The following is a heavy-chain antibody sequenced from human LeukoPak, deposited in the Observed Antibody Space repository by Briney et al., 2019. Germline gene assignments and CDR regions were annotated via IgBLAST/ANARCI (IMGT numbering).Heavy chain of an antibody. CDR2: LSYDGSNK. D-gene: IGHD1-14*01. CDR1: GFTFSNYA. V-gene: IGHV3-30*04. Sequence: GRSLRLSCAASGFTFSNYAMHWVRQAPGKGLEWVAVLSYDGSNKYYADSVKGRFTISRDNSKNTLYLQMNSLRAEDTAVYYCAKGDKPGYWGQGTLITVSS. J-gene: IGHJ4*02. CDR3: AKGDKPGY.